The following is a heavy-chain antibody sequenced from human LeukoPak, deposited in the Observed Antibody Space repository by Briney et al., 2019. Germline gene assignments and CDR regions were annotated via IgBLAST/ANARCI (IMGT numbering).Heavy chain of an antibody. V-gene: IGHV3-7*01. Sequence: GGSLRLSCAAAGCTFSRYWMSWIRQAPGKGLEWVANIKQDGSEKYYVDSVKGRFTISRDKAKNLLSLQMNSLRDEDTVVYYCASVSITVAERDYMDVWGKGTTVTVSS. CDR1: GCTFSRYW. J-gene: IGHJ6*03. CDR2: IKQDGSEK. CDR3: ASVSITVAERDYMDV. D-gene: IGHD6-19*01.